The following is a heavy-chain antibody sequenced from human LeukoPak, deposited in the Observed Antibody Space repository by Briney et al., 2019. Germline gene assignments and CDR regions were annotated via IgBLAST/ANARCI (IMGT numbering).Heavy chain of an antibody. D-gene: IGHD3-3*01. Sequence: ASVKVSCKATGGTFSSYAISWVRQAPGQGLEWMGGIIPIFGTANYAQKFQGRVTITADESTSTDYMELSSLRSEDTAVYYCARVVNYDFWSGPDNYYYYGMDVWGQGTTVTVSS. CDR1: GGTFSSYA. V-gene: IGHV1-69*01. CDR2: IIPIFGTA. J-gene: IGHJ6*02. CDR3: ARVVNYDFWSGPDNYYYYGMDV.